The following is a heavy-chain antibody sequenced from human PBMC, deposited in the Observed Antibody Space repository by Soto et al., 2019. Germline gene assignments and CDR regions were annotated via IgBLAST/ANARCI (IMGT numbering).Heavy chain of an antibody. J-gene: IGHJ4*02. CDR2: IKQDGSEK. Sequence: PGGPLRLSCAASGFTFSSYWMSWVRQAPGKGLERVTNIKQDGSEKYYVDSVKGRFTISRDNAKNFLYLQMNSLRAEDTAVYYCARVLYCSSTSCYSHYFDYWGQGNLVTVSS. CDR3: ARVLYCSSTSCYSHYFDY. CDR1: GFTFSSYW. D-gene: IGHD2-2*01. V-gene: IGHV3-7*01.